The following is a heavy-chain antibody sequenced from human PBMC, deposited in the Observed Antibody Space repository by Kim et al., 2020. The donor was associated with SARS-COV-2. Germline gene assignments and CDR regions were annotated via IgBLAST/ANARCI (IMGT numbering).Heavy chain of an antibody. D-gene: IGHD2-15*01. CDR3: ATGLAYCSGGSCYRLSY. Sequence: ASVKVSCKVSGYTLTELSMHWVRQAPGKGLEWMGGFDPEDGETIYAQKFQGRVTMTEDTSTDTAYMELSSPRSEDTAVYYCATGLAYCSGGSCYRLSYWGQGTLVTVSS. J-gene: IGHJ4*02. CDR2: FDPEDGET. CDR1: GYTLTELS. V-gene: IGHV1-24*01.